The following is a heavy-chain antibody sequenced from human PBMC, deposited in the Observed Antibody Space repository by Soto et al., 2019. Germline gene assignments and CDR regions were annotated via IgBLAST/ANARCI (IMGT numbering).Heavy chain of an antibody. Sequence: EVQLVESGGGLVQPGGSLRLSCAASGFTFSSYSMNWVRQAPGKGLEWVSYISSSSSTIYYADSVKGRFTISSDNAKNSLYLQRNSLRAEDTAVYYCAREEGLLSWFDPWGQGTLVTVSS. CDR3: AREEGLLSWFDP. J-gene: IGHJ5*02. D-gene: IGHD2-15*01. CDR1: GFTFSSYS. CDR2: ISSSSSTI. V-gene: IGHV3-48*01.